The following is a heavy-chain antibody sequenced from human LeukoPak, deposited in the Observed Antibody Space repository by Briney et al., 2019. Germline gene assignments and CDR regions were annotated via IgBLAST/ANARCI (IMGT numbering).Heavy chain of an antibody. CDR3: ARDYDISTFDY. CDR2: INAGNGNT. D-gene: IGHD3-9*01. V-gene: IGHV1-3*01. Sequence: ASVKVSCKASGYTFTSYAMHWVRQAPGQRLEWMGWINAGNGNTKYSQKSQGRVTITRDTSASTAYMELSSLRSEDTAVYYCARDYDISTFDYWGQGTLVTVSS. CDR1: GYTFTSYA. J-gene: IGHJ4*02.